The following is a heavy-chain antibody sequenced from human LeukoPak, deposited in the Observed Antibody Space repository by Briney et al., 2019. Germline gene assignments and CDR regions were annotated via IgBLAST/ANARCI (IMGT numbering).Heavy chain of an antibody. J-gene: IGHJ4*02. V-gene: IGHV3-7*01. CDR2: INEDGSEK. D-gene: IGHD3-10*01. Sequence: GGSLRLSCAASAFTFSRYWTTWVRQAPGKGLEWGAHINEDGSEKYYLDSVRGRFTISRDNAKTSLYLQMDSLRAEDTAVYYCARLFVYGSGAEAFDYWGQGALVTVSS. CDR3: ARLFVYGSGAEAFDY. CDR1: AFTFSRYW.